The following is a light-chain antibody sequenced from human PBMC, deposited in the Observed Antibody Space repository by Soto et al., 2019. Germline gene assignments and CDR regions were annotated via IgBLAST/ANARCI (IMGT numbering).Light chain of an antibody. V-gene: IGKV2-28*01. Sequence: DIVMTQSPLSLPVTPGEPASISCRSSQSLLHSNGYNYLDWYLQKPGQSPQLLIYLGFNRASGVPDRFSGSGSGTDFTLAISRVEAEEVGVYYCMQTLQSWTFGQGTKVEIK. CDR2: LGF. CDR1: QSLLHSNGYNY. J-gene: IGKJ1*01. CDR3: MQTLQSWT.